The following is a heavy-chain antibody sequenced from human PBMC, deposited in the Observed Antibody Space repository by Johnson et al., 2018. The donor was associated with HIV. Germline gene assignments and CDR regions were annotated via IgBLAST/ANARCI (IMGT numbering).Heavy chain of an antibody. CDR2: ISDGGSNT. Sequence: QVQLVESGGGVVQPGRSLRLSCAASGFTFSSYAMHWVRQAPGKGLEWVAVISDGGSNTYYADSVKGRFTIFRDNSENTLYLQMNSLRAEDTAVYFCAKDRTSWGFDAFDLWGQGTMVTVSS. V-gene: IGHV3-30-3*01. D-gene: IGHD3-16*01. J-gene: IGHJ3*01. CDR3: AKDRTSWGFDAFDL. CDR1: GFTFSSYA.